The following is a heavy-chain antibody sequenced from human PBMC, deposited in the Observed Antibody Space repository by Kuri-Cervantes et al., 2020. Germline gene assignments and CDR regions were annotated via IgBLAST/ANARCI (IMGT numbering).Heavy chain of an antibody. Sequence: GESLKISCAASGFTFSSYGMHWVRQAPGKGLEWVAVIWYDGSNKYYADSVKGRFTISRDNSKNTLYLQMNSLRAEDTAVYYCAKDREQQPLSASDYWGQGTLVTVSS. D-gene: IGHD6-13*01. CDR2: IWYDGSNK. CDR1: GFTFSSYG. V-gene: IGHV3-30*02. J-gene: IGHJ4*02. CDR3: AKDREQQPLSASDY.